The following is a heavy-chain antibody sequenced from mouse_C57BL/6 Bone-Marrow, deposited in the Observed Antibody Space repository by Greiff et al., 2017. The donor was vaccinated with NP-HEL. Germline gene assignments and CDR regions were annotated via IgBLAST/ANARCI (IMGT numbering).Heavy chain of an antibody. CDR3: AKFITTVVATNFDY. CDR2: IYPRSGNT. CDR1: GYTFTSYG. J-gene: IGHJ2*01. D-gene: IGHD1-1*01. Sequence: VKLVESGAELARPGASVKLSCKASGYTFTSYGISWVKQRTGQGLEWIGEIYPRSGNTYYNEKFKGKATLTADKSSSTAYMELRSLTSEDSAVYFCAKFITTVVATNFDYWGQGTTLTVSS. V-gene: IGHV1-81*01.